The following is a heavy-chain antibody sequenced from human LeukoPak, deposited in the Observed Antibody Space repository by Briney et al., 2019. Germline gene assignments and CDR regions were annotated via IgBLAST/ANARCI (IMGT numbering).Heavy chain of an antibody. CDR3: AREDIDYSNYFDY. CDR1: GYTFTGYY. Sequence: ASVKVSCKASGYTFTGYYMHWVRQAPGQGLEWMGWIIPIFGTANYAQKFQGRVTITTDESTSTAYMELSSLRSEDTAVYCCAREDIDYSNYFDYWGQGTLVTVSS. V-gene: IGHV1-69*05. CDR2: IIPIFGTA. D-gene: IGHD4-11*01. J-gene: IGHJ4*02.